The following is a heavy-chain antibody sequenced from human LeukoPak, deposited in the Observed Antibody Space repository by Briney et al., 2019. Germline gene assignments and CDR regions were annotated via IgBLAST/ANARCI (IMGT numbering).Heavy chain of an antibody. V-gene: IGHV4-31*03. CDR2: IYYSGST. Sequence: SQTLFITCTVSGVSFSSGAYSWSWIRQHPGKGLEWIGYIYYSGSTYYNPSLKSRVTISVDTSKNQFSLKLTSVTAADTAVYYCAGAATHDAFDIWGQGTMVTVSS. D-gene: IGHD2-15*01. J-gene: IGHJ3*02. CDR1: GVSFSSGAYS. CDR3: AGAATHDAFDI.